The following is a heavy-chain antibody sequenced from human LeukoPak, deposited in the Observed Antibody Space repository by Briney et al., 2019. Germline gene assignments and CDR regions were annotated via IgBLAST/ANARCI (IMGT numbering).Heavy chain of an antibody. J-gene: IGHJ5*02. CDR2: IHNSGST. Sequence: SETLSLTCAVSGGSISSGSYYWSWIRQPPGKGLEWIGFIHNSGSTKYNPSLMSRVTISVDTSKNQFSLKLSSVTAAETAVYYCARGGASSIPFDPWGQGTLVTVSS. CDR1: GGSISSGSYY. D-gene: IGHD2-2*01. V-gene: IGHV4-61*01. CDR3: ARGGASSIPFDP.